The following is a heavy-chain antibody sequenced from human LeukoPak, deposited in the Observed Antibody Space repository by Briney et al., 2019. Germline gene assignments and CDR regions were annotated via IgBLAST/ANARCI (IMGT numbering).Heavy chain of an antibody. CDR3: ARDPPIERSGWEKVDY. V-gene: IGHV1-18*01. J-gene: IGHJ4*02. CDR2: IIAYNGNT. CDR1: GYTFTSYG. D-gene: IGHD6-19*01. Sequence: ASVKVSCKASGYTFTSYGISWVRQAPGQGLEWMGWIIAYNGNTNYAQKLQGRVTMTTDTSTRTAYMELRSLRSDDTAVYYCARDPPIERSGWEKVDYWGQGTLVTVSS.